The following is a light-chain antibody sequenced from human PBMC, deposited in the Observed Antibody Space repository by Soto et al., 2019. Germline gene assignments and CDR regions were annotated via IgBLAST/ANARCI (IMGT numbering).Light chain of an antibody. J-gene: IGKJ5*01. Sequence: IVMTQSPATLPVSPWERATLSCRTSQSVNSHLAWYQHKPGQAPRLLIYGASTRATGIPARFSGSGSGTEFTLTISSLQSEDFAVYYCQQYYNWPPITFGQGTRLEIK. CDR3: QQYYNWPPIT. CDR1: QSVNSH. CDR2: GAS. V-gene: IGKV3-15*01.